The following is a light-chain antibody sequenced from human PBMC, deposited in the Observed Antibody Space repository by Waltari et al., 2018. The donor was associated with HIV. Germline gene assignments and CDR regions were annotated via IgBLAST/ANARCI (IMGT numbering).Light chain of an antibody. CDR2: RNN. CDR3: AAWDDSLSGYWV. CDR1: SSNIGSKY. Sequence: QSVLTQPPSASGTPGQRVTISCSGSSSNIGSKYVYWYQQLPGTAPQLLIHRNNQRPSGVHDRFSGSKSGTSASLAISGLRSEDEADYHCAAWDDSLSGYWVFGGGTKLTVL. J-gene: IGLJ3*02. V-gene: IGLV1-47*01.